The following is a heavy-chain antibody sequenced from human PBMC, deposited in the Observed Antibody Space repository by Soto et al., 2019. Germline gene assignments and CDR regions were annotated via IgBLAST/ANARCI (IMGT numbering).Heavy chain of an antibody. D-gene: IGHD7-27*01. V-gene: IGHV3-9*01. J-gene: IGHJ6*02. CDR1: GFTFDDYA. CDR3: AKDLTGAPAYHGMDV. CDR2: VSWHSVTI. Sequence: EVQLVESGGGLVQPGRSLRLSCAASGFTFDDYAMHWVRQAPGKGLEWVAGVSWHSVTIDYADSVKGRFTISRDKAKNSLYLQMNSLRADDTALYYCAKDLTGAPAYHGMDVCGQGTTVSVSS.